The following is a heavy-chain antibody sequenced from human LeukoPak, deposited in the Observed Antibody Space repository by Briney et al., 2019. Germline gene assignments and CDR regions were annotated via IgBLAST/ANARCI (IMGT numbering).Heavy chain of an antibody. CDR1: GFTFSGHW. Sequence: PGGSLRLSCAASGFTFSGHWMTWVRQAPGKGLEWVANIKEDGSKKNYVDSVKGRFTISRDNAKNSLYLQMTSLRAEDTAMYYCATPLDYHYNSGFHQGGDWGQGTLVTVSS. CDR3: ATPLDYHYNSGFHQGGD. V-gene: IGHV3-7*03. J-gene: IGHJ4*02. CDR2: IKEDGSKK. D-gene: IGHD3-22*01.